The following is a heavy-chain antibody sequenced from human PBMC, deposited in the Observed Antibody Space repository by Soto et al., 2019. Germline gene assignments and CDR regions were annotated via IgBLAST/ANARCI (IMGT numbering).Heavy chain of an antibody. CDR2: ISRSGGST. D-gene: IGHD1-26*01. Sequence: PGGSLRLSCAASGFTFSSHWMHWVRQVPGKGLEWVSPISRSGGSTYYGDSVKGRFTISRDNSKNTLYLQMNSLRAEDTAAYYCAKDLGVGRHNWFDPWGQGTLVTVSS. CDR1: GFTFSSHW. J-gene: IGHJ5*02. V-gene: IGHV3-23*01. CDR3: AKDLGVGRHNWFDP.